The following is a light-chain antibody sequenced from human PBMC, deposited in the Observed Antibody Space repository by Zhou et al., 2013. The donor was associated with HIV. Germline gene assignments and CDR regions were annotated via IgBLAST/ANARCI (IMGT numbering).Light chain of an antibody. J-gene: IGKJ1*01. V-gene: IGKV3-20*01. CDR3: QQYYISPWT. CDR2: DTS. CDR1: QSFSSY. Sequence: EIVLTQSPGTLSLSPGERATLSCRASQSFSSYLAWYQQKPGQAPRLLIYDTSSRATGIPDRFSGSGSGTDFTLTISRLEPEDFAVYHCQQYYISPWTFGQGTKVEIK.